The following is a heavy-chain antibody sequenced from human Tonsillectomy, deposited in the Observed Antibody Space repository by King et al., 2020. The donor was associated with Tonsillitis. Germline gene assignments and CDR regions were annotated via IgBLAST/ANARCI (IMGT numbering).Heavy chain of an antibody. CDR2: IWYDGSNK. V-gene: IGHV3-33*01. J-gene: IGHJ4*02. CDR3: ARDPDHSSFFDS. CDR1: GFTFTTYG. D-gene: IGHD1-14*01. Sequence: VQLVESGGGVVQPGGSLRLSCEVSGFTFTTYGMHWVRLAPGKGLEWVAVIWYDGSNKHYADSVKGRFTISRDNSRNTLYLQMNSLRVEDTAVYYCARDPDHSSFFDSWGQGALVTVSS.